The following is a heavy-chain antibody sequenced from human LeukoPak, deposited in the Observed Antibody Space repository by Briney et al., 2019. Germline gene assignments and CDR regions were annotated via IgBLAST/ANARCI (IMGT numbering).Heavy chain of an antibody. CDR3: ARDYGTWYFDL. Sequence: SLRLSCAASGFTFDDYAMHWVRQVPGKGLEWVSGISWNSRSIGYADSVKGRFTISRDNAKNSLYLQMNSLRAEDMALYYCARDYGTWYFDLWGRGTLVTVSS. J-gene: IGHJ2*01. D-gene: IGHD4-17*01. CDR2: ISWNSRSI. V-gene: IGHV3-9*03. CDR1: GFTFDDYA.